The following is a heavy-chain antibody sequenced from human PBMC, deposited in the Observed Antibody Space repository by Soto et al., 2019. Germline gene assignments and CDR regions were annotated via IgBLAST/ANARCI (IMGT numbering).Heavy chain of an antibody. Sequence: GGSLRLSCEASGFALSPYWMSWVRQAPGNGLEWVASINQGGSVKHYVDSVRGRFTISRDSAKNSLFLQMNSLSAEDTAVYFCARLTEAVTTFVYWGQGTPVTVSS. CDR2: INQGGSVK. CDR1: GFALSPYW. CDR3: ARLTEAVTTFVY. J-gene: IGHJ4*02. V-gene: IGHV3-7*03. D-gene: IGHD1-1*01.